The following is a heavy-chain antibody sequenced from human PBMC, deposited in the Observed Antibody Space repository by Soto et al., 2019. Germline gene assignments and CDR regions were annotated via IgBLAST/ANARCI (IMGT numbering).Heavy chain of an antibody. D-gene: IGHD4-17*01. CDR2: IGSDWSPT. J-gene: IGHJ4*02. CDR3: ARGRGYGDYFYFDY. V-gene: IGHV3-74*01. CDR1: GFTFSSYW. Sequence: EVQLVESGGGLVQPGGSLRLSCAASGFTFSSYWIHWVRQAPGKGLVWVSRIGSDWSPTRYADSVKGRFTISRDNAKNTLYLQMSSLRAEDTAVYYCARGRGYGDYFYFDYWGQGTLVTVSS.